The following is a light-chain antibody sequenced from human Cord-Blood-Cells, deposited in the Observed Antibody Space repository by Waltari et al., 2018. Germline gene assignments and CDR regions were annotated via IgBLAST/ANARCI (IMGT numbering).Light chain of an antibody. CDR1: QSVSSY. CDR3: QQRSNWPPWT. V-gene: IGKV3-11*01. J-gene: IGKJ1*01. CDR2: DAS. Sequence: EIVLTQSTATLSLSPGERATLSCSASQSVSSYFAWYQQKPGQATRLLIYDASNRATAIPARFSGSGSGTDFTLTISRLAPEDFAVDYCQQRSNWPPWTFGQGIKVEIK.